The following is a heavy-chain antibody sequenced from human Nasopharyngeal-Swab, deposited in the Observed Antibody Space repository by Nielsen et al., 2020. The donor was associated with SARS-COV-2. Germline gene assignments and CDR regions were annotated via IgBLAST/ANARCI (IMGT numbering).Heavy chain of an antibody. V-gene: IGHV3-21*01. Sequence: GESLKISCAASGFTFSSYSMNWVRQAPGKGLERVSSISSRSGYIYYADSVEGRFTISRDNAKNSLYLQMHSLRAEDTAVYYCARTRYYDSSGYYPDYWGQGTLVTVSS. J-gene: IGHJ4*02. CDR3: ARTRYYDSSGYYPDY. CDR1: GFTFSSYS. CDR2: ISSRSGYI. D-gene: IGHD3-22*01.